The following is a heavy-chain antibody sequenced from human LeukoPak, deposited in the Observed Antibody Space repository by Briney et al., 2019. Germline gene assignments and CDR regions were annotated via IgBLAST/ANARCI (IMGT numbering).Heavy chain of an antibody. CDR2: IIPIFGTA. V-gene: IGHV1-69*01. CDR3: ARTYYDILTGYFSPYFDY. Sequence: ASVTVSCKASGGTFSSYAISWVRQAPGQGLEWMGGIIPIFGTANYAQKFQGRVTITADESTSTAYMELSSLRSEDTAVYYCARTYYDILTGYFSPYFDYWGQGTRVTVSS. D-gene: IGHD3-9*01. J-gene: IGHJ4*02. CDR1: GGTFSSYA.